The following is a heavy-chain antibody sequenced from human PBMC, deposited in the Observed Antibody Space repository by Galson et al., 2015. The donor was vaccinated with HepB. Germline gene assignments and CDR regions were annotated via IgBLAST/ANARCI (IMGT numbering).Heavy chain of an antibody. CDR1: GFTIGNYG. Sequence: SLRLSCAAPGFTIGNYGLHWVRQAPGKGLEWVAVISSDADNEYYGSVEGRFTISRDNSKNTLYLQMINLRPDDTAMYYCANGALATGGYFQHWGQGTPVTVST. J-gene: IGHJ1*01. D-gene: IGHD6-25*01. V-gene: IGHV3-30*18. CDR2: ISSDADNE. CDR3: ANGALATGGYFQH.